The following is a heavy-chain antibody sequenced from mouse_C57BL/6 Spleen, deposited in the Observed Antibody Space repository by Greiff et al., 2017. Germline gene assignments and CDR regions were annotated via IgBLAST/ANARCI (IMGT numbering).Heavy chain of an antibody. J-gene: IGHJ3*01. D-gene: IGHD1-1*01. CDR2: IDPENGDT. V-gene: IGHV14-4*01. CDR3: NTGYYGSSSPWFAY. Sequence: VQLKQSGAELVRPGASVKLSCTASGFNIKDDYMHWVKQRPEQGLEWIGWIDPENGDTEYASKFQGKATITADTSSNTAYLQLSSLTSEDTAVYYCNTGYYGSSSPWFAYWGQGTLVTVSA. CDR1: GFNIKDDY.